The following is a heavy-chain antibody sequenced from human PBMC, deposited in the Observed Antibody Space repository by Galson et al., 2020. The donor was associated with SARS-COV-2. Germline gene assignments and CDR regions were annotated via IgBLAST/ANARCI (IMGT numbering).Heavy chain of an antibody. D-gene: IGHD1-26*01. J-gene: IGHJ4*02. CDR3: ATARGVGATIDY. CDR1: GYSISSGYY. Sequence: SDTLSLTCTVSGYSISSGYYWGWLRQPPGKGLEWIGSIYHSGSTYYNPSLKSRVTISVDTSKNQFSLKLSSVTAAGPAVYYCATARGVGATIDYWGQGTLVTVSA. CDR2: IYHSGST. V-gene: IGHV4-38-2*02.